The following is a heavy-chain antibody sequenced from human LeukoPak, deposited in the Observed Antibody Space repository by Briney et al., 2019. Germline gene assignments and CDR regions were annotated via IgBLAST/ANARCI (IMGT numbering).Heavy chain of an antibody. J-gene: IGHJ4*02. V-gene: IGHV1-2*02. CDR1: GYTFTDYY. CDR3: AREPRNYFDY. Sequence: ASVRVSCKASGYTFTDYYIHWVRLAPGQGLEWMGWINPNSGGTNYAQKFQGRVTMTRDTSISTAYMVLSSLISDDTAIYCCAREPRNYFDYWGQGTLVTVSS. CDR2: INPNSGGT.